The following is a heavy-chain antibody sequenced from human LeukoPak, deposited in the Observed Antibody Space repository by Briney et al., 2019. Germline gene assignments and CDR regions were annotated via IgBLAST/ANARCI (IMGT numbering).Heavy chain of an antibody. CDR2: IKSKTDGGTT. J-gene: IGHJ4*02. V-gene: IGHV3-15*01. CDR1: GFTFSSYW. D-gene: IGHD2-2*01. Sequence: GGSLRLSCAASGFTFSSYWMHWVRQAPGKGLEWVGRIKSKTDGGTTDYAAPVKGRFTISRDDSKNTLYLQMNSLKTEDTAVYYCTSYYCSSTSCLDYWGQGTLVTVSS. CDR3: TSYYCSSTSCLDY.